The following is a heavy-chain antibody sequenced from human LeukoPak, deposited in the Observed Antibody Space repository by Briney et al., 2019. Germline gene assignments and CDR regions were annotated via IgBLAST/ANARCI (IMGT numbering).Heavy chain of an antibody. CDR3: ARDSYDILTGYYLFDY. V-gene: IGHV1-18*04. J-gene: IGHJ4*02. D-gene: IGHD3-9*01. Sequence: ASVKVSCKASGYTFTSYGISWVRQAPGQGLEWMGWISAYNDNTNYAQKLQGRVTMTTDTSTSTAYMELRSLRSDDTAVYYCARDSYDILTGYYLFDYWGQGTLVTVSS. CDR2: ISAYNDNT. CDR1: GYTFTSYG.